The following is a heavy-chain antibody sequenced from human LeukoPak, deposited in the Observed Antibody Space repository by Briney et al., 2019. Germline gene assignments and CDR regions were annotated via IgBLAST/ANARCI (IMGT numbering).Heavy chain of an antibody. V-gene: IGHV4-38-2*02. CDR1: GYSISSGYY. J-gene: IGHJ6*03. D-gene: IGHD2-2*01. Sequence: PSETLSLTCTVSGYSISSGYYWGWIRQPSGKGLEWIGSIYHSGSTYYNPSLKSRVTISVDTSKNQFSLKLSSVTAADTAVYYCARAYCSSTSCYDMDVWGKGTTVTVSS. CDR2: IYHSGST. CDR3: ARAYCSSTSCYDMDV.